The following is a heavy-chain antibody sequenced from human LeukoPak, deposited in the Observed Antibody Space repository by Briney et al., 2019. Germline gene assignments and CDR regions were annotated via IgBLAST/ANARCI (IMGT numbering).Heavy chain of an antibody. CDR1: GFTFSSYG. CDR2: IVGSGGST. V-gene: IGHV3-23*01. CDR3: ARGSTGWYLADY. D-gene: IGHD6-19*01. Sequence: SGGSLRLSCATSGFTFSSYGMSWVRQAPGKGLEWVSSIVGSGGSTYYADSVKGRFTISRDNSKNTLSLHMNSLRGEDTAIYFCARGSTGWYLADYCGQGTLVTVSS. J-gene: IGHJ4*02.